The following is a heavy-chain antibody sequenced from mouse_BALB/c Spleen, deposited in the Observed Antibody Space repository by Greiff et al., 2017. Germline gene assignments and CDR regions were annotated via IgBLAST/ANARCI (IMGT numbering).Heavy chain of an antibody. CDR2: IDPSDSYT. D-gene: IGHD1-1*01. J-gene: IGHJ4*01. CDR3: ARSGIYYYGSSSYYAMDY. V-gene: IGHV1-69*02. CDR1: GYTFTSYW. Sequence: QVQLQQPGAELVKPGASVKLSCKASGYTFTSYWMHWVKQRPGQGLEWIGEIDPSDSYTNYNQKFKGKATLTVDKSSSTAYMQLSSLTSEDSAVYYCARSGIYYYGSSSYYAMDYWGQGTSVTVSS.